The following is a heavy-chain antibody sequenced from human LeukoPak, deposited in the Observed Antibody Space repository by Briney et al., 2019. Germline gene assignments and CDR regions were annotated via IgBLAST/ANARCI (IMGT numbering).Heavy chain of an antibody. Sequence: GGSLRLSCAASGFTFSSYGMSWVRQAPGKGLEWVSSISGSGGSTYYADSVKGRFTISRDNSRNTLSLQMHSLRADDTAVYYCAKDRPYISSWYGCSTPWGQGTLVTVSS. J-gene: IGHJ5*02. D-gene: IGHD6-13*01. CDR1: GFTFSSYG. V-gene: IGHV3-23*01. CDR3: AKDRPYISSWYGCSTP. CDR2: ISGSGGST.